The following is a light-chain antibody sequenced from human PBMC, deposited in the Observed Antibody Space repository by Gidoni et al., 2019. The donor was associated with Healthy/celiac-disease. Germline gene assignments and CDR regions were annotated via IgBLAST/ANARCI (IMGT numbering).Light chain of an antibody. CDR3: QQSYSTPYT. CDR1: PSISSY. J-gene: IGKJ2*01. Sequence: DIQMTQYPSSLPASVGDRVTITCRASPSISSYLNWYQQKPGKAPKLLIYAASSLQSGVPSRFSGSGSGTDFTLTISSRQPEDFATYYCQQSYSTPYTFGQGTKLEIK. V-gene: IGKV1-39*01. CDR2: AAS.